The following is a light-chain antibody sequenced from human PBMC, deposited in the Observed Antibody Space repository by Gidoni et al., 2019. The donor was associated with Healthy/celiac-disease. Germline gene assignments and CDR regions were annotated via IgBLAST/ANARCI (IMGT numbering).Light chain of an antibody. CDR2: DAS. CDR3: QQFSTYPLT. Sequence: AIQLTQSPSSLSASVGDRVTITCRASQGISSGLAWYQQKPGKVPNLLIYDASRLESGVPLRFSGSGSGTDFTLTISSLQPEDFAAYYCQQFSTYPLTFGGXTKVEI. J-gene: IGKJ4*01. V-gene: IGKV1-13*02. CDR1: QGISSG.